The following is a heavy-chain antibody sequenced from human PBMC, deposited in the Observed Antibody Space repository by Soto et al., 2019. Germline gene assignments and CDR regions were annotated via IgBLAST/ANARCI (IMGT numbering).Heavy chain of an antibody. D-gene: IGHD3-10*01. V-gene: IGHV6-1*01. CDR2: TYYRSKWYN. Sequence: PSQTLSLTCVISGDSVSSKTAAWNWIRQSPSRGLEWLGRTYYRSKWYNDYAESVKSRITVSPDTSKNQFSLQLDSVTPEDTAMYYCARDSFSGDNWLDTWGQGTLVTVSS. CDR3: ARDSFSGDNWLDT. J-gene: IGHJ5*02. CDR1: GDSVSSKTAA.